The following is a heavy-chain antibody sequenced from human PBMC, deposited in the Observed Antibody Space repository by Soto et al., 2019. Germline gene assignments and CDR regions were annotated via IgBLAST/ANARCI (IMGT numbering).Heavy chain of an antibody. Sequence: PCVLMRVWWSGAGYRFTSFGSGWVLKMTRKGLEWMGIIYPGDSDTRYSPSFQGQVTISADKSISTAYLQWSSLKASDTAMYYCARQASMIFGVVKDYYYYHGMEVWGQGTTVTVSS. CDR3: ARQASMIFGVVKDYYYYHGMEV. J-gene: IGHJ6*02. D-gene: IGHD3-3*01. CDR1: GYRFTSFG. V-gene: IGHV5-51*01. CDR2: IYPGDSDT.